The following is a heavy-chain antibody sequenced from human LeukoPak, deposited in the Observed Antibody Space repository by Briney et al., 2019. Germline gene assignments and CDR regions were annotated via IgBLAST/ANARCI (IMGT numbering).Heavy chain of an antibody. CDR2: TYYRSKWYD. V-gene: IGHV6-1*01. D-gene: IGHD6-19*01. J-gene: IGHJ4*02. Sequence: SQTLSLTYAISGDSVSSNSVAWNWIRQSPSRGLEWLGRTYYRSKWYDDYAVSVKSRITIKPDTSKNQFSLQLNSVTPEDTAVYYCARDRGGSGWDHFDCWGQGTLVTVSS. CDR1: GDSVSSNSVA. CDR3: ARDRGGSGWDHFDC.